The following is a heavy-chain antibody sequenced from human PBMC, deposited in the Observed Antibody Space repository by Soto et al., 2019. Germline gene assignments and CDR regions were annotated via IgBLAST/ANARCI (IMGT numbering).Heavy chain of an antibody. CDR1: GFTFSSYA. V-gene: IGHV3-23*01. CDR3: AKDHEVGRYSYGYVCAFDY. Sequence: GGSLRLSCAASGFTFSSYAMSWVRQAPGKGLEWVSAISGSGGSTYYADSVKGRFTISRDNSKNTLYLQMNSLRAEDTAVYYCAKDHEVGRYSYGYVCAFDYWGQGTLVTVSS. J-gene: IGHJ4*02. CDR2: ISGSGGST. D-gene: IGHD5-18*01.